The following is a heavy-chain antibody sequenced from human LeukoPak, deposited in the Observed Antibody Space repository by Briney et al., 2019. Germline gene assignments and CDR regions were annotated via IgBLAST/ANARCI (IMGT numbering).Heavy chain of an antibody. CDR2: INQDESEK. V-gene: IGHV3-7*03. Sequence: GGSLRLSCAAAGFTFSSHWMSWVRQAPGKGLEWVANINQDESEKNYVDSVKGRFTSSRDNAKNSLDLQMNSLRAEDTAVYYCARGHYGMDVWGQGTTVIVSS. CDR1: GFTFSSHW. J-gene: IGHJ6*02. CDR3: ARGHYGMDV.